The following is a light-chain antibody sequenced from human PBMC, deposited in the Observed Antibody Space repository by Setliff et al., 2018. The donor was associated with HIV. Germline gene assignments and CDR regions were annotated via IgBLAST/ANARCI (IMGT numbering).Light chain of an antibody. Sequence: QSALTQPASVSGSPGQSITISCTGTSSDIGSYDYVSWYQQHPGKAPKLIIYAVSSRPPGVSNRFSGSKSDNTASLTISGLQADDEADYYCSSYAGTYVVFGGGTKVTVL. CDR2: AVS. CDR1: SSDIGSYDY. J-gene: IGLJ2*01. V-gene: IGLV2-14*01. CDR3: SSYAGTYVV.